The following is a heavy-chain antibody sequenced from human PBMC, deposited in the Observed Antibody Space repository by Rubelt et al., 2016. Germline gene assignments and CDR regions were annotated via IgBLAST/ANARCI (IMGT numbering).Heavy chain of an antibody. J-gene: IGHJ3*01. CDR2: SYYSGST. V-gene: IGHV4-59*12. CDR3: AREEDIVVVPAAKGFVDR. D-gene: IGHD2-2*01. Sequence: QVQLQESGPGLVKPSETLSLTCTVSGGSISSYYWSWIRQSPGPFVEWIGSSYYSGSTNYNPSLKSLVTISVDTSKNQFCLKLGSVTAADTAVYYCAREEDIVVVPAAKGFVDRGGQGTMVTVSS. CDR1: GGSISSYY.